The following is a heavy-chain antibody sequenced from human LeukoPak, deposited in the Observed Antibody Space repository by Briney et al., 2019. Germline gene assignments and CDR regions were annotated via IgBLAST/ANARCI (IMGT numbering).Heavy chain of an antibody. CDR3: VRDGTGYPPFDL. D-gene: IGHD1-1*01. CDR1: GFTFSSYW. Sequence: GGSLRLSCVASGFTFSSYWMTWVRQAPGKGLEWLANIKEDGSIQYYLDSVRGRFTISRDNAKTSVYLQLNSLRADDTAVYYCVRDGTGYPPFDLWGQGNLVTVSS. V-gene: IGHV3-7*01. CDR2: IKEDGSIQ. J-gene: IGHJ5*02.